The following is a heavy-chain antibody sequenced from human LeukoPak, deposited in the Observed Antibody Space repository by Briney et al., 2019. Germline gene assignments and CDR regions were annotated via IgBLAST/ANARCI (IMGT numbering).Heavy chain of an antibody. J-gene: IGHJ4*02. CDR2: IYYSGST. D-gene: IGHD6-19*01. CDR3: ARAAYSSCRFDY. CDR1: GGSISSSSYY. V-gene: IGHV4-39*07. Sequence: SETLSLTCTVSGGSISSSSYYWGWIRQPPGKGLEWIGSIYYSGSTYYNPSLKSRVTISVDTAKNQFSLKLSSVTAADPAVYYCARAAYSSCRFDYWGQGTLVTVSS.